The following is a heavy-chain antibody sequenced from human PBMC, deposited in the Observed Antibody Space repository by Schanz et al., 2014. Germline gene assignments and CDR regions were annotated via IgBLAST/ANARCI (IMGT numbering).Heavy chain of an antibody. Sequence: EVQLVESGGGLIQPGGSLRLSCVASGFTVSSNYMSWVRQAPGKGLEWVSSISSTSTYLYYADSVKGRFTISRDNSENTLYLQMNSLRAEDTAVYYCARDLAGGGNDVWGQGTLVTVSS. V-gene: IGHV3-21*01. D-gene: IGHD2-15*01. CDR3: ARDLAGGGNDV. CDR1: GFTVSSNY. J-gene: IGHJ4*02. CDR2: ISSTSTYL.